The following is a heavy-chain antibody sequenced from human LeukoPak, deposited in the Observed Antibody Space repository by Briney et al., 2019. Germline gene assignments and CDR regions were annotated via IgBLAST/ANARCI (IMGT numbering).Heavy chain of an antibody. V-gene: IGHV3-23*01. Sequence: GGSLRLSFAASGFTFSSYAMSWVRQAPGKGLEWVSAISGSGGSTYYADSVKGRFTISRDNSKNTLYLQMNSLRAEDTAVYYCAKVGKWELRHSGYYFDYWGQGTLVTVSS. J-gene: IGHJ4*02. CDR2: ISGSGGST. CDR1: GFTFSSYA. CDR3: AKVGKWELRHSGYYFDY. D-gene: IGHD1-26*01.